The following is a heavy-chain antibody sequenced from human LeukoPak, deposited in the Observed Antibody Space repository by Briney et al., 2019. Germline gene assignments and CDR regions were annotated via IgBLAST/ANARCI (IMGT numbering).Heavy chain of an antibody. Sequence: GGSLRLSCAASGFTFSSYAMHWVRQAPGKGLEWVAVISYDGSNKYYADSVKGRFTISRDNSKNTLYLQMNSLRAEDTAVYYCARDGRGAARRAFDYCGQGTLVTVSS. CDR2: ISYDGSNK. CDR1: GFTFSSYA. D-gene: IGHD6-6*01. J-gene: IGHJ4*02. V-gene: IGHV3-30-3*01. CDR3: ARDGRGAARRAFDY.